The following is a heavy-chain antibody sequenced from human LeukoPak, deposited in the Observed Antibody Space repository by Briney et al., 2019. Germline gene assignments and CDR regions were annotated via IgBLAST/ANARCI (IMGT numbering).Heavy chain of an antibody. Sequence: KLGGSLQISCQGSGSTFTSYWIGGGRQVPGKGVEGMGIIYPGDYDTKNSPSFQGQFTISADKSISTAYLQWSSLKASDTAMYYCARQTSVYCSSTSCYISAFDIWGQGTMVTVSS. CDR3: ARQTSVYCSSTSCYISAFDI. CDR1: GSTFTSYW. J-gene: IGHJ3*02. V-gene: IGHV5-51*01. CDR2: IYPGDYDT. D-gene: IGHD2-2*02.